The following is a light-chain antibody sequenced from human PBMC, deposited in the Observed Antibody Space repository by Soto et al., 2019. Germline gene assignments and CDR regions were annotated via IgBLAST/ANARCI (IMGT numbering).Light chain of an antibody. CDR2: AAS. Sequence: IRMTQSPSSLPASTGERLTITCRASQGISNYLAWYQQKPGEAPKVLIYAASTLQSGVPSRFSGSGSGTDFTLTISWLQSEDFATYYCQQYYSYPRTFGQGTKVEI. CDR1: QGISNY. J-gene: IGKJ1*01. V-gene: IGKV1-8*01. CDR3: QQYYSYPRT.